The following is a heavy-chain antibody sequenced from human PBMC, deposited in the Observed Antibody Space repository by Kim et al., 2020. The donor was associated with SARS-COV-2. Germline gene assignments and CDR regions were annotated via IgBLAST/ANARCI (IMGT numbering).Heavy chain of an antibody. V-gene: IGHV1-58*01. Sequence: SVKVSCKASGFTFTSSAVQWVRQARGQRLEWIGWIVVGSGNTNYAQKFQERVTITRDMSTSTAYMELSSLRSEDTAVYYCAAASPGTACSGGSCYEPRFDYWGQGTLVTVSS. CDR2: IVVGSGNT. CDR1: GFTFTSSA. D-gene: IGHD2-15*01. J-gene: IGHJ4*02. CDR3: AAASPGTACSGGSCYEPRFDY.